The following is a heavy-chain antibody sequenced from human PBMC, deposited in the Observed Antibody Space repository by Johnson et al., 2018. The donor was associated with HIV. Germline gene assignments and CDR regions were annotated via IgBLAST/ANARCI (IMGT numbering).Heavy chain of an antibody. D-gene: IGHD1-26*01. V-gene: IGHV3-30*18. Sequence: QVQLVASVVALIQPGGSLRLSCASSGFTVSRNYMSWVRQAPGKGLEWVAVISYDGSNNYYADSVKGRFTISRDNSKNTLYLQMNSLRAEDTAVYYCAKSTWELRHLDAFDIWGQGTMVTVSS. CDR2: ISYDGSNN. CDR1: GFTVSRNY. J-gene: IGHJ3*02. CDR3: AKSTWELRHLDAFDI.